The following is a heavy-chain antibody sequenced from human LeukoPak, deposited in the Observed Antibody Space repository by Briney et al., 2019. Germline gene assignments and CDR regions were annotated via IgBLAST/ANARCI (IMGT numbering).Heavy chain of an antibody. CDR1: GYTFTSYY. V-gene: IGHV1-46*01. CDR3: ARDGPPYYDFWSGYYISSYNWFDP. CDR2: INPSGGST. D-gene: IGHD3-3*01. Sequence: GASVKVSCKASGYTFTSYYMHWVRQAPGQGLEWMGIINPSGGSTSYAQKFQGRVTMTRDTSTSTVYMELSSLRSEDTAVYYCARDGPPYYDFWSGYYISSYNWFDPWGQGTLVTVSS. J-gene: IGHJ5*02.